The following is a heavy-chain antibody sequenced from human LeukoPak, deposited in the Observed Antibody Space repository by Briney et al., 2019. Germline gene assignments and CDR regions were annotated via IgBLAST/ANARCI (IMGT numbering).Heavy chain of an antibody. V-gene: IGHV3-7*01. D-gene: IGHD6-6*01. CDR2: IKQDGSEK. CDR1: GFTFSNYW. Sequence: GGSLRLSCAASGFTFSNYWMSWVRQAPGKGLEWVANIKQDGSEKYYVDSVKGRFTISRDNAKNSLYLQMNSVRAEETAVYYCARARIAARGVYFDYWGQGTLVTVSS. J-gene: IGHJ4*02. CDR3: ARARIAARGVYFDY.